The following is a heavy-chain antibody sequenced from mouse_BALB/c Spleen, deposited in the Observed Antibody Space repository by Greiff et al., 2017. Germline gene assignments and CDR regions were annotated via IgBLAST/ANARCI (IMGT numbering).Heavy chain of an antibody. CDR3: ASAIYGSSSYYFDY. Sequence: EVKLMESGGGLVQPGGSLKLSCAASGFTFSSFGMHWVRQAPEKGLEWVAYISSGSSTIYYADTVKGRFTISRDNPKNTLFLQMTSLRSEDTAMYYCASAIYGSSSYYFDYWGQGTTLTVSS. D-gene: IGHD1-1*01. J-gene: IGHJ2*01. CDR1: GFTFSSFG. V-gene: IGHV5-17*02. CDR2: ISSGSSTI.